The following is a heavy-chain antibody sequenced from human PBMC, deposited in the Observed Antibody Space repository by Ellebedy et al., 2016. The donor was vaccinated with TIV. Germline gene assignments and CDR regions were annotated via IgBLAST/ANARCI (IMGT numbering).Heavy chain of an antibody. D-gene: IGHD1-26*01. CDR1: GFTFSSYP. Sequence: GESLKISXAASGFTFSSYPMHWVRHTPGKGLEWVSGIGENGLFTYTTESVKGRFTISRDNSKNTLYLQMNSLRAEDTAVYYCAKDGEGWELWGQGTLVTVSS. J-gene: IGHJ4*02. CDR3: AKDGEGWEL. V-gene: IGHV3-23*01. CDR2: IGENGLFT.